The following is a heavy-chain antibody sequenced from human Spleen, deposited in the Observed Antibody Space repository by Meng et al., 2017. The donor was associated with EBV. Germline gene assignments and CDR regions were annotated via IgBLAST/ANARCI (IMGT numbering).Heavy chain of an antibody. CDR2: IASNGSYG. J-gene: IGHJ5*02. CDR1: CIVFASPG. Sequence: QVSRGGLGGRVVQPWRSLALSWEAFCIVFASPGMHWVRQAPGNGLEWLAVIASNGSYGHYADSAKGRFTISRENSKNTLYLQKNSLKIEDTAVYYCAKDLSGRFDPWGQGTLVTVSS. V-gene: IGHV3-30*18. CDR3: AKDLSGRFDP. D-gene: IGHD1-14*01.